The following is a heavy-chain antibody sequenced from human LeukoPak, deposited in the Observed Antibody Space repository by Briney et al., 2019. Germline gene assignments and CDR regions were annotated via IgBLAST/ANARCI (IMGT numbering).Heavy chain of an antibody. V-gene: IGHV1-24*01. J-gene: IGHJ5*02. Sequence: ASVKVSCKVSGYTLTELSMHWVRQAPGKGLEWMGGFDPEDGETIYAQKFQGRVTMTEDTSTDTAYMELSSLRSEDTAVYYCATENWGKNWFDPWGQGTLDTVSS. CDR3: ATENWGKNWFDP. CDR1: GYTLTELS. D-gene: IGHD7-27*01. CDR2: FDPEDGET.